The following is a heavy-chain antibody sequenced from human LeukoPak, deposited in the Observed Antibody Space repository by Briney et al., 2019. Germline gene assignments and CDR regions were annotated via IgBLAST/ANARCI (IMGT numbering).Heavy chain of an antibody. V-gene: IGHV4-34*01. D-gene: IGHD6-19*01. CDR2: INHSGST. Sequence: SETLSLTCAVYGGSFSGYYWSWTRQPPGKGLEWIGEINHSGSTNYNPSLKSRVTISVDTSKNQFSLKLSSVTAADTAVYYCARGFQYSSGWFGYWGQGTLVTVSS. CDR1: GGSFSGYY. CDR3: ARGFQYSSGWFGY. J-gene: IGHJ4*02.